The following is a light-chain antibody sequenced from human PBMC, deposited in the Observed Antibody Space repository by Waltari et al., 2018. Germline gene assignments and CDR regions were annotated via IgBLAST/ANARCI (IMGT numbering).Light chain of an antibody. CDR2: EVS. CDR3: SSYAGNNNLVI. Sequence: QSALTQPPSASGSPGQSVTISCTGTSSDVGGYNYVSWYQQHPGKAPKVMIYEVSKWPSGVPDRFSGSKSGNTASLTVAGLQAEDEADYYCSSYAGNNNLVIFGGGTKLTVL. V-gene: IGLV2-8*01. CDR1: SSDVGGYNY. J-gene: IGLJ2*01.